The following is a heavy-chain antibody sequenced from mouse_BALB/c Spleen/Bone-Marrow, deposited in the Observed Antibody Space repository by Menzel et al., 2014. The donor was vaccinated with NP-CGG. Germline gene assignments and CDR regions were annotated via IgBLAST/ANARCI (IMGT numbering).Heavy chain of an antibody. CDR3: ARKLRFYAMDY. D-gene: IGHD1-1*01. CDR1: GFSLTTYG. Sequence: VQLQESGPGLVQPSQSLSITCTVSGFSLTTYGVHWVRQSPGKGLEWLGAIWSGGNTDYNAAFISRLSISKDNSKSQVFFEMNSLQAYDTAIYYCARKLRFYAMDYWGQGTSVTVSS. CDR2: IWSGGNT. J-gene: IGHJ4*01. V-gene: IGHV2-2*01.